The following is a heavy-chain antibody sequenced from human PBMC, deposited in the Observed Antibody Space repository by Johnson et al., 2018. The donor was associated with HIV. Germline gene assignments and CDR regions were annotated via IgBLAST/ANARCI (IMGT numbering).Heavy chain of an antibody. CDR1: GFTFSSYA. CDR2: ISYDGSSK. V-gene: IGHV3-30-3*01. D-gene: IGHD3-10*01. CDR3: ARSPGEADAFDI. J-gene: IGHJ3*02. Sequence: QVQLVESGGGVVQPGRSLRLSCAASGFTFSSYAMHWVRQAPGKGLEWVAVISYDGSSKYYADSVKGRFTISRDNSKNTLYLQMNSLRAEDTAMYYCARSPGEADAFDIWGQGTMVTVSS.